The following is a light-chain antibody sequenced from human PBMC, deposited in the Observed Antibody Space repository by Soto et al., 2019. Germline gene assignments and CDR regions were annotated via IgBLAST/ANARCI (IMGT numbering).Light chain of an antibody. CDR1: LDISYF. CDR3: QHFGRYPTR. J-gene: IGKJ4*01. Sequence: SEWPASGAEAVRRRLTPTCQASLDISYFLDWYQQKPGEAPKLLIYAASTLYGGVPSRFSGSGSGTDFALTITSLQAEDFAPYYCQHFGRYPTRFGGG. CDR2: AAS. V-gene: IGKV1-13*02.